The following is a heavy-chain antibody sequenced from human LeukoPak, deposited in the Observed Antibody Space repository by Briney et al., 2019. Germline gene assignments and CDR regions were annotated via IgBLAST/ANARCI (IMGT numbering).Heavy chain of an antibody. CDR2: VWSDGTNK. Sequence: QSGGSLRLSCAASGFTFSSYGIHWVRQAPGKGLEWVAVVWSDGTNKYYADSVKGRFTISRDNSKNTLSLQMNSLRAEDTAVYYCSLLAVASAFDYWGQGTLVTVSS. D-gene: IGHD6-19*01. J-gene: IGHJ4*02. CDR1: GFTFSSYG. CDR3: SLLAVASAFDY. V-gene: IGHV3-33*01.